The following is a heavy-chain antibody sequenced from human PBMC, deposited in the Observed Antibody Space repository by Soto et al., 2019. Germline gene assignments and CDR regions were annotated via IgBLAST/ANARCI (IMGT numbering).Heavy chain of an antibody. CDR3: ARSFGDYA. V-gene: IGHV3-23*01. Sequence: EVQLLESGGDLVQPGGSLRLSCAASGLTFSSYAMTWVRQAPGKGLEWVSTISGSGDSTYYADSVKGRFTISRDNSKNTLYLQTSSLSAEDTAIYYCARSFGDYAWGQGTLVTVSS. D-gene: IGHD4-17*01. J-gene: IGHJ4*02. CDR1: GLTFSSYA. CDR2: ISGSGDST.